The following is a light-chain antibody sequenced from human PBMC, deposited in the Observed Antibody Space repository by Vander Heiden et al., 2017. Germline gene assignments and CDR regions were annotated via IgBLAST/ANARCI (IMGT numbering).Light chain of an antibody. CDR3: AVWDDSLNGWV. J-gene: IGLJ3*02. CDR2: ANN. Sequence: QSVLIQPPSASGTPGQRVTISCSGRGSNTQPNSVNWYQHLPGTAPKLLIYANNQRPSGVPARFSGSKSGTSASLAIRGLQSADEADYYCAVWDDSLNGWVFGGGTKLTVL. V-gene: IGLV1-44*01. CDR1: GSNTQPNS.